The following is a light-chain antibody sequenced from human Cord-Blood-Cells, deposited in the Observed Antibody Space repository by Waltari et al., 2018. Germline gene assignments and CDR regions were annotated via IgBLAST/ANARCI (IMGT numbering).Light chain of an antibody. CDR3: QQYNNWPPST. Sequence: EIVMTQSPATLSVSPGERATLSGRASQSVSSNLAWYQQKPGQAPRLLTYGASTRATGIPARFSGSGSGTEFTLTISSLQSEDFAVYYCQQYNNWPPSTFGGGTKVEIK. CDR1: QSVSSN. CDR2: GAS. J-gene: IGKJ4*01. V-gene: IGKV3-15*01.